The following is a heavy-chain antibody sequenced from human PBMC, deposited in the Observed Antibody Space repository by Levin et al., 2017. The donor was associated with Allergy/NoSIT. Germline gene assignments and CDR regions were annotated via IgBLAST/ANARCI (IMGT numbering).Heavy chain of an antibody. CDR1: GFTFSSYA. V-gene: IGHV3-30-3*01. D-gene: IGHD1-26*01. J-gene: IGHJ4*02. CDR3: ARAKGVGALFDY. CDR2: ISYDGSNK. Sequence: GESLKISCAASGFTFSSYAMHWVRQAPGKGLEWVAVISYDGSNKYYADSVKGRFTISRDNSKNTLYLQMNSLRAEDTAVYYCARAKGVGALFDYWGQGTLVTVSS.